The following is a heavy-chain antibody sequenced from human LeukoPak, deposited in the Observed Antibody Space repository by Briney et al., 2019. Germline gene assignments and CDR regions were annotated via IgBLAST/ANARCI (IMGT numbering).Heavy chain of an antibody. CDR1: GGSISSYY. CDR3: AGSLPKSSGFD. V-gene: IGHV4-59*08. CDR2: VYYSGST. J-gene: IGHJ4*02. D-gene: IGHD3-22*01. Sequence: PSETLSLTCTVSGGSISSYYWSWIRQPPGKGLEWIGYVYYSGSTNYNPSLKSRVTISLDTSKSQFSLKLISVTAADTAVYYCAGSLPKSSGFDWGQGTLVTVSS.